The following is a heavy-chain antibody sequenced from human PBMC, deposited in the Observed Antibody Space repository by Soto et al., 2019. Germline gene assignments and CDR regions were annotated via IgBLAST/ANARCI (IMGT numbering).Heavy chain of an antibody. CDR3: ARRARPDFYYMNV. V-gene: IGHV3-64*01. D-gene: IGHD6-6*01. Sequence: EVQLAESGGGLAQPGGSLRLSCAASGFTLSGYAMDWVRQAPGKGLEYVSGISSNGVGTYYANSVQGRFTISRDNSKNTVYLQMGRLRPEDMDVYYCARRARPDFYYMNVWGKGTTGTVSS. CDR2: ISSNGVGT. CDR1: GFTLSGYA. J-gene: IGHJ6*03.